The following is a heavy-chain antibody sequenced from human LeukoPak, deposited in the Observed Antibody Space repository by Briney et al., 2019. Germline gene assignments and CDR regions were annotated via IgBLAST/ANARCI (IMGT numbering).Heavy chain of an antibody. CDR1: GFTFSSYS. D-gene: IGHD6-19*01. CDR2: ITSHSSYI. V-gene: IGHV3-21*04. Sequence: GGSLRLSCAASGFTFSSYSMNWVRQAPGKGLEWVSSITSHSSYIYYADSVKGRFTISRDNAKNSVYLQMNSLRADDTALYYCAKSGSGWYGRFFDYWGQGTLVTVSS. CDR3: AKSGSGWYGRFFDY. J-gene: IGHJ4*02.